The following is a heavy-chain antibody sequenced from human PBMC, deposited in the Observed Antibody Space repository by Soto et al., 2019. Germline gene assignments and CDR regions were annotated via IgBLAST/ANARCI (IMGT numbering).Heavy chain of an antibody. CDR3: ARVALRFLEWGGAFDM. J-gene: IGHJ3*02. D-gene: IGHD3-3*01. Sequence: QVQLQESGPGLVKPSGTLSLTCAVSSGSISSSNWWSWVRQPPGKGLEWIGEIYHSGSTNYNPSLKSRVTISGDKSKNQSSLKLSFVTAADTAVYYCARVALRFLEWGGAFDMWCKGTMVTVSS. CDR1: SGSISSSNW. V-gene: IGHV4-4*02. CDR2: IYHSGST.